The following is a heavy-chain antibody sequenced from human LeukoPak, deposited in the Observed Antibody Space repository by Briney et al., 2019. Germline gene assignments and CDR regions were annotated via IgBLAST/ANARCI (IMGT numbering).Heavy chain of an antibody. Sequence: GASVTVSCTASGGTFSSYAISWVRQAPGQGLEWMGGIIPIFGTANYAQKFQGRVTITADESTSTAYMELSSLRSEDTAVYYCARRSTDYYYGMDVWGQGTTVTVSS. CDR3: ARRSTDYYYGMDV. J-gene: IGHJ6*02. V-gene: IGHV1-69*13. CDR1: GGTFSSYA. CDR2: IIPIFGTA. D-gene: IGHD1-26*01.